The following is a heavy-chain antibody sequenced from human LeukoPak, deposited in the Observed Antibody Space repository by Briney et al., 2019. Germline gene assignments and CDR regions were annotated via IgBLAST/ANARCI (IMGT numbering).Heavy chain of an antibody. V-gene: IGHV1-69*05. D-gene: IGHD3-22*01. CDR1: GGTFSSYA. J-gene: IGHJ4*02. CDR2: IIPIFGTA. CDR3: ARDGNYYDSSGYFDY. Sequence: SVKVSCKASGGTFSSYAISWVRQAPGQGLEWMGRIIPIFGTANYAQKFQGRVTITTDESTSTAYMELSSLRSEDTAVYHCARDGNYYDSSGYFDYWGQGTLVTVSS.